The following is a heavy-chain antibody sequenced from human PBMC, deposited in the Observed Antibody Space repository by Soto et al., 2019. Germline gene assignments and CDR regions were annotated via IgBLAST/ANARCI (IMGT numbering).Heavy chain of an antibody. V-gene: IGHV3-7*03. CDR2: TRQDGGQE. CDR3: ARYPNPTVAGLPFDL. CDR1: VFTFSSYW. Sequence: WGSLRISCASSVFTFSSYWMNWVRQAPGKGLEWVAHTRQDGGQEYYVDSVKGRFTISRDNAKNSLYLQMNSLRVEDTAVYYCARYPNPTVAGLPFDLWGQGTMVTVSS. J-gene: IGHJ4*02. D-gene: IGHD6-19*01.